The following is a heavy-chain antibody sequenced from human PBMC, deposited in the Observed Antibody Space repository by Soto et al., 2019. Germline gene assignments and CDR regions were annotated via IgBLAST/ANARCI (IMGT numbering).Heavy chain of an antibody. J-gene: IGHJ5*02. CDR2: IYYSGST. V-gene: IGHV4-59*01. CDR3: ARDGLEGWFDP. CDR1: GGSISTYY. Sequence: QVQLQESGPGLVKPSETLSLTCTVSGGSISTYYWSWIRQPPGKGLEWIGYIYYSGSTNYNPSLKXRXTXSXXTSKNQFSLKLSSVTAADTAVYYCARDGLEGWFDPWGQGTLVTVSS.